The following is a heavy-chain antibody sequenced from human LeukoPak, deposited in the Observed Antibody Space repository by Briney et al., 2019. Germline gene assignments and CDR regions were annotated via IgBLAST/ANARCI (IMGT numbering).Heavy chain of an antibody. J-gene: IGHJ4*02. CDR1: GFIFSHYG. CDR2: ITSRSTT. Sequence: PGGSLRLSCAASGFIFSHYGMNWVRQAPGKGLEWVSGITSRSTTYYADSVKGRFTISRDNSKNTLYLQMNSLRPEDTAVYYCAKDLRSGWAFEYWGQGALVTVSS. V-gene: IGHV3-23*01. CDR3: AKDLRSGWAFEY. D-gene: IGHD6-19*01.